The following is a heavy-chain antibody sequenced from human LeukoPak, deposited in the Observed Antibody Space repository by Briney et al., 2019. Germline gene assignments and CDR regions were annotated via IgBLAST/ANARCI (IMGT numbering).Heavy chain of an antibody. CDR3: ARPLLDSGDHGDF. CDR1: GYSFTNYW. Sequence: GESLKISCKASGYSFTNYWIGWVRQMPGKGLEWMGIIYPGDSDTRYSPSFQGQVTISADKSICTAYLQWSSLKASDTAMYYCARPLLDSGDHGDFWGQGTLVTVYS. CDR2: IYPGDSDT. D-gene: IGHD4-17*01. J-gene: IGHJ4*02. V-gene: IGHV5-51*01.